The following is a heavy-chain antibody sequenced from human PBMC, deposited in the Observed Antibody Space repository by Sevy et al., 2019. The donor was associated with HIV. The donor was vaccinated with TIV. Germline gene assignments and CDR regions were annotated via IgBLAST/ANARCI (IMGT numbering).Heavy chain of an antibody. D-gene: IGHD2-15*01. CDR2: ISGSAGST. J-gene: IGHJ6*02. Sequence: GGSLRLSCEASGFTFSTYAMSWVRQAAGKGLEWVSAISGSAGSTYYADLVKGRFTISREKSKNTLYLQMNSLRAEDTAVYYCAKGDRTFYGLDVWGQGTTVTVSS. V-gene: IGHV3-23*01. CDR1: GFTFSTYA. CDR3: AKGDRTFYGLDV.